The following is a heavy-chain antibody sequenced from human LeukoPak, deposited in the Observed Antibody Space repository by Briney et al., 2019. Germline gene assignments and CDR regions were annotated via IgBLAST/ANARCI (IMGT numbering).Heavy chain of an antibody. D-gene: IGHD6-19*01. CDR1: GGTFSSYA. CDR2: INPNSGGT. V-gene: IGHV1-2*02. CDR3: AGAIAVAGPALDY. J-gene: IGHJ4*02. Sequence: ASVKVSCKASGGTFSSYAISWVRQAPGQGLEWMGWINPNSGGTNYAQKFQGRVTMTRDTSISTAYMELSRLRSDDTAVYYCAGAIAVAGPALDYWGQGTLVTVSS.